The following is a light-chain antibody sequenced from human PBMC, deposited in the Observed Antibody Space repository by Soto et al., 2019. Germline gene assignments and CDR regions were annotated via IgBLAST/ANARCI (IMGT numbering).Light chain of an antibody. CDR3: QQYDNSPIT. V-gene: IGKV3-20*01. CDR1: QSVSNDF. CDR2: GAS. Sequence: EIVLTQSPGILSLSPGERATLSCRASQSVSNDFLAWYQQKPGQAPRLLIYGASTRATDVPDRFSGSGSGADFTLTISRLEPEDFAVYFCQQYDNSPITFGQGTRLEIK. J-gene: IGKJ5*01.